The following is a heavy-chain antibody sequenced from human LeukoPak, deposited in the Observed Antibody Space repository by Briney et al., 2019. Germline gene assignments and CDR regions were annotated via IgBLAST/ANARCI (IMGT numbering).Heavy chain of an antibody. D-gene: IGHD1-1*01. CDR2: IYYSGST. CDR1: GGSISSSSYY. CDR3: ASPPNGSKHAFDI. V-gene: IGHV4-39*01. J-gene: IGHJ3*02. Sequence: PSETLSLTRTVSGGSISSSSYYWGWIRQPPGKGLEWIGSIYYSGSTYYNPSLNSRVTISVDTSMNQCSVKRSSGTAADTSVCSCASPPNGSKHAFDIWAQGTMVTVSS.